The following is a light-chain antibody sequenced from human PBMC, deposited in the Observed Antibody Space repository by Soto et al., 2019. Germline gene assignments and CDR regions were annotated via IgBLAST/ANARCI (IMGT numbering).Light chain of an antibody. Sequence: EIVMTQSPATLSVSPGERAPLSGRASQSVSSTLAWYQQKPGQAPRLLIYGASKRATGFPTRFSGSGSGTEFTLTISRLQSEDFAVYYCHHCNSWPYTFGQGTKVEIK. J-gene: IGKJ2*01. V-gene: IGKV3-15*01. CDR2: GAS. CDR1: QSVSST. CDR3: HHCNSWPYT.